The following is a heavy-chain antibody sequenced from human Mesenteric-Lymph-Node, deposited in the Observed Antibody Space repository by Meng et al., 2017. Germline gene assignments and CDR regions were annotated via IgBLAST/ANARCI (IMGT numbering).Heavy chain of an antibody. CDR1: GYTFTSYG. J-gene: IGHJ4*02. V-gene: IGHV1-18*01. D-gene: IGHD6-19*01. Sequence: ASVKVSCKASGYTFTSYGISWVRQAPGQGLEWMGWISAYNGNTNYAQKLQGRVTMTTDTSTSTAYMELRSLRADDTAVYYCARDGSSGWYLGGWWGYYFDYWGQGTLVTVSS. CDR2: ISAYNGNT. CDR3: ARDGSSGWYLGGWWGYYFDY.